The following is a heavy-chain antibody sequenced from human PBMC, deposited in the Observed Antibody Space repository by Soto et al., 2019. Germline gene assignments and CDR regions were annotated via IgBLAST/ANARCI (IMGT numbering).Heavy chain of an antibody. CDR2: ISDSGTKT. CDR1: GFSISDYG. CDR3: AQDGIRKHDY. J-gene: IGHJ4*02. V-gene: IGHV3-23*01. Sequence: GGSLRLSCSASGFSISDYGMSWVRQPPGKGLEWVSSISDSGTKTFYADSVKGRFAISRDTSKNTVYMQMNNLRAEDTALYYCAQDGIRKHDYWGQGVLVTVSS.